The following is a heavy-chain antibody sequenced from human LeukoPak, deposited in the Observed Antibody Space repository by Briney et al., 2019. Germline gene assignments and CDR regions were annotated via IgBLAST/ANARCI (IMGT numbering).Heavy chain of an antibody. D-gene: IGHD2-15*01. Sequence: GASVKVSCKASGYTFTSYGISWVRQAPGQGLEWMGWISAYNGNTNYAQKLQGRVTMTTDTSTSTAYMELRSLRSDDTAVYYCARGPRWDCSGGGCPTSHAFDIWGQGTMVTVSS. V-gene: IGHV1-18*01. CDR2: ISAYNGNT. CDR1: GYTFTSYG. J-gene: IGHJ3*02. CDR3: ARGPRWDCSGGGCPTSHAFDI.